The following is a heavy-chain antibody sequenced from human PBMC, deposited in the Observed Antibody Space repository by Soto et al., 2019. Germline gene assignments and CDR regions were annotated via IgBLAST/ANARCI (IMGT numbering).Heavy chain of an antibody. D-gene: IGHD6-19*01. V-gene: IGHV4-59*01. J-gene: IGHJ5*02. CDR1: GGSISSYY. CDR2: IYYSGST. Sequence: SETLSLTCTVSGGSISSYYWSWIRQPPGKGLEWIGYIYYSGSTNYNPSLKSRVTISVDTSKNQFSLKLSSVTAADTAVYYCARGGYSSGWYGEKNCFDPWGQGTLVTVSS. CDR3: ARGGYSSGWYGEKNCFDP.